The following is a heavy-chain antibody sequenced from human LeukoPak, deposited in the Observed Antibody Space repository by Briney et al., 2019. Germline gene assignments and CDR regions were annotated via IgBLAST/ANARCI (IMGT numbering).Heavy chain of an antibody. CDR3: ARYRVITNDYFDS. J-gene: IGHJ4*02. D-gene: IGHD3-16*01. V-gene: IGHV3-11*01. CDR2: ISNSGNTI. CDR1: GFTFGDYY. Sequence: GGSLRLSCAASGFTFGDYYMTWIRQAPGKGLEWVSYISNSGNTIKEADSVKGRFTVSRDNAQNSLFLQMKSLRAEDTAVYYCARYRVITNDYFDSWGQGTLVTVSS.